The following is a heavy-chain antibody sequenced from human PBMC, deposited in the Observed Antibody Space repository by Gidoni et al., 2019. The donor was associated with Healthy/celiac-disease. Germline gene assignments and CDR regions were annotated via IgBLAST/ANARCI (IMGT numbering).Heavy chain of an antibody. V-gene: IGHV4-31*03. CDR2: IYYSGST. J-gene: IGHJ4*02. D-gene: IGHD6-19*01. CDR3: ARANGGSSGWYFDY. Sequence: QVQLQESGPGLVKPSQTLSLTCTVSGGPISSGGYYWSWIRQHPGKGLEWIGYIYYSGSTYYNPSLKSRVTISVDTSKNQFSLKLSSVTAADTAVYYCARANGGSSGWYFDYWGQGTLVTVSS. CDR1: GGPISSGGYY.